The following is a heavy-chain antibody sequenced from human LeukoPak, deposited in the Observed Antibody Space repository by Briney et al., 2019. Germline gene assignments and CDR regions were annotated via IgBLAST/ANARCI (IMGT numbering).Heavy chain of an antibody. Sequence: GASLKISCKGSGYIFTSYWIGWVRQMPGKGLEWMGIIYPGDSDTRYSPSFQGQVTISADKSISTAYMELSRLRSDDTAVYYCARGGPLLIVVVPAAPTFVFDYWGQGTLVTVSS. CDR3: ARGGPLLIVVVPAAPTFVFDY. CDR2: IYPGDSDT. J-gene: IGHJ4*02. V-gene: IGHV5-51*01. D-gene: IGHD2-2*01. CDR1: GYIFTSYW.